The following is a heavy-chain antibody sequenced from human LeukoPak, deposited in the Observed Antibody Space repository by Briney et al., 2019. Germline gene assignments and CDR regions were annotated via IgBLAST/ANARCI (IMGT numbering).Heavy chain of an antibody. CDR2: ISGSGGST. CDR3: ARIVFLTGYYIDY. J-gene: IGHJ4*02. CDR1: GFTFSSYA. Sequence: PGGSLRLSCAASGFTFSSYAMSWVRQAPGKGLEWVSAISGSGGSTYYADSVKGRFTISRDNSKNTLYLQMNSLRAEDTAVYYCARIVFLTGYYIDYWGQGTLVTVSS. V-gene: IGHV3-23*01. D-gene: IGHD3-9*01.